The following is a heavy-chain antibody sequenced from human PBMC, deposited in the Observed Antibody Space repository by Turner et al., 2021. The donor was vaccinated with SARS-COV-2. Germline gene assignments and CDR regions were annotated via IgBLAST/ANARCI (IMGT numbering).Heavy chain of an antibody. CDR1: GYTFTGYD. J-gene: IGHJ5*02. V-gene: IGHV1-2*02. D-gene: IGHD5-18*01. CDR2: INTNSGGT. CDR3: ARDDAVDTAMFTWFDP. Sequence: QVQLVQSGTEVNKPGASVKVSCKASGYTFTGYDMHWVRQAPGQGLEWRGWINTNSGGTNYAQKFQGRVTMTRDTTISTAYMELSSLRSDDTAVYYCARDDAVDTAMFTWFDPWGQGTLVTVSS.